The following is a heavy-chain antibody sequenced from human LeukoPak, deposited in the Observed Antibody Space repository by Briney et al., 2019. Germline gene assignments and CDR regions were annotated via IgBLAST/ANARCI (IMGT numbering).Heavy chain of an antibody. V-gene: IGHV1-46*01. CDR2: IHPSGGST. D-gene: IGHD4-23*01. Sequence: ASVKVSCKASGYTFTSYYMHWVRQAPGQGLEWMGIIHPSGGSTSYAQKFQGRVTMTRDTSTSTVYMELSSLRSEDTAVYYCARGRSDYGGNFYFDYWGQGTLVTVSS. CDR1: GYTFTSYY. CDR3: ARGRSDYGGNFYFDY. J-gene: IGHJ4*02.